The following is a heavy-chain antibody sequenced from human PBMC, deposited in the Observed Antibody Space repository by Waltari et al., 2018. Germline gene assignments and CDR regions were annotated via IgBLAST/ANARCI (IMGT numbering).Heavy chain of an antibody. CDR2: INHSGST. J-gene: IGHJ4*02. CDR3: ARAVYGDSNY. D-gene: IGHD4-17*01. CDR1: GGSFRGYY. V-gene: IGHV4-34*01. Sequence: QVQLQQWGAGLLKPSETLSLTCAVYGGSFRGYYWSWIRQPPGKGLEWIGEINHSGSTNYNPSLKSRVTISVDTSKNQFSLKLSSVTAADTAVYYCARAVYGDSNYWGQGTLVTVSS.